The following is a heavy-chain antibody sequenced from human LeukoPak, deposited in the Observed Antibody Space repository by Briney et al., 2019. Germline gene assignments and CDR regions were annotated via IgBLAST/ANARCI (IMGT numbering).Heavy chain of an antibody. V-gene: IGHV1-69*06. J-gene: IGHJ6*03. Sequence: GASVKVSCKASGGTFSSYAISWVRQAPGQGLEWMGGIIPIFGTANYAQKFQGRVTITADKSTSTAYMELSSLRSEDTAVDYCARCWYGGTWDYYYYYMDVWGKGTTVTVSS. D-gene: IGHD4-23*01. CDR3: ARCWYGGTWDYYYYYMDV. CDR2: IIPIFGTA. CDR1: GGTFSSYA.